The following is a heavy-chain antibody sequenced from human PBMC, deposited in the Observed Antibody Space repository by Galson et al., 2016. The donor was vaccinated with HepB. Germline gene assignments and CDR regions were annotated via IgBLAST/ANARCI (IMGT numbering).Heavy chain of an antibody. CDR2: IYYSGGT. J-gene: IGHJ4*02. Sequence: ETLSLTCTVSGGSISSSSYYWGWIRQPPGKGLEGIGSIYYSGGTYCNPSLKSRVTISVDTSKNQFSLKLRSVTAADTAVYYCARFSPTGHPIGYWGQGTLVTVSS. CDR1: GGSISSSSYY. D-gene: IGHD1-14*01. CDR3: ARFSPTGHPIGY. V-gene: IGHV4-39*07.